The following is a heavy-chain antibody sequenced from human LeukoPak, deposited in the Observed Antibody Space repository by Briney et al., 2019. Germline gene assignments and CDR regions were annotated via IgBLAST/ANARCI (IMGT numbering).Heavy chain of an antibody. D-gene: IGHD3-10*01. CDR2: ISSYDGNT. J-gene: IGHJ4*02. CDR3: ARDAYGSGKGYFDY. Sequence: ASVKVSCKASGYAFSSYGFSWVRQAPGQGLEWMGWISSYDGNTKSVEKLQGRVTMTTDTSTSTAYMELRSLRSGDTAVYYCARDAYGSGKGYFDYWGQGTLVTVSS. V-gene: IGHV1-18*01. CDR1: GYAFSSYG.